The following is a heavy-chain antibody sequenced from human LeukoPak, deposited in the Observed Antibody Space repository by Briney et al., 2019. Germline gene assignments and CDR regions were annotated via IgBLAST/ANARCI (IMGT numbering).Heavy chain of an antibody. Sequence: SETLSLTCAVYGGSFSGYYWSWTRQPPGKGLEWIGEINHSGSTNYNPSLKSRVTISVDTSKNQFSLKLSSVTAADTAVYYCARAPQYYDFWSGYYIFGYWGQGTLVTVSS. CDR1: GGSFSGYY. CDR3: ARAPQYYDFWSGYYIFGY. D-gene: IGHD3-3*01. V-gene: IGHV4-34*01. CDR2: INHSGST. J-gene: IGHJ4*02.